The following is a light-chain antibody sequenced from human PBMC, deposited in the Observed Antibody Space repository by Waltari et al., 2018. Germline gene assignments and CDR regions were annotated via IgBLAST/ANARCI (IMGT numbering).Light chain of an antibody. CDR3: GSYTSSSPYV. V-gene: IGLV2-14*03. CDR1: SSDVGGYNY. J-gene: IGLJ1*01. Sequence: QSALTQPASVSGSPGQSITISCPGTSSDVGGYNYGSWYQQHPGKAPKLMIYDVSDRPAGISNRFSGSKSGNTASLTISGLQAEDEDDYYCGSYTSSSPYVFGTGTKVTVL. CDR2: DVS.